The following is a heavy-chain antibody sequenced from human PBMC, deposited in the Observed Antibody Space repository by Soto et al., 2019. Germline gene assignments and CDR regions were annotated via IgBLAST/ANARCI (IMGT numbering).Heavy chain of an antibody. CDR1: GFTFSSYA. J-gene: IGHJ4*02. Sequence: WGSLRLSCAASGFTFSSYAMHWVRQAPGKGLEWVAVISYDGSNKYYADSVKGRFTISRDNSKNTLYLQMNSLRAEDTAVYYCSGSSGYFDYWGQGTLVTVSS. V-gene: IGHV3-30-3*01. D-gene: IGHD6-19*01. CDR2: ISYDGSNK. CDR3: SGSSGYFDY.